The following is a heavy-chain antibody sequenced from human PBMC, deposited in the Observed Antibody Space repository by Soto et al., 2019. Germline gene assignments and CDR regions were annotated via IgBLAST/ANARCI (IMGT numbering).Heavy chain of an antibody. CDR1: GGTFSNYA. Sequence: GASVKVSCKASGGTFSNYAINWVRQAPGQGLEWMGGIIPLFGTPNYAQKFQGRVTFTAHKSTSTAYMELRSLRSDDTAVYYGARGWETVGSTTPFAYWGQGTLVTVSS. V-gene: IGHV1-69*06. D-gene: IGHD1-26*01. CDR2: IIPLFGTP. CDR3: ARGWETVGSTTPFAY. J-gene: IGHJ4*02.